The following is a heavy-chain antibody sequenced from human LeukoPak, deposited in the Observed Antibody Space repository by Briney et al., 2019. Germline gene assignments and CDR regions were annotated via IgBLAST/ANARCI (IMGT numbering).Heavy chain of an antibody. V-gene: IGHV4-30-2*01. CDR3: ARGTRFGESGFDY. Sequence: SQTLSLTCAVSGGSISSGGYSWSWIRQPPGKGLEWIGYIYHSGITYYNPSLKSRVTISVDRSKNQFSLKLSSVTAADTAVYYCARGTRFGESGFDYWGQGTLVTVSS. J-gene: IGHJ4*02. CDR1: GGSISSGGYS. CDR2: IYHSGIT. D-gene: IGHD3-10*01.